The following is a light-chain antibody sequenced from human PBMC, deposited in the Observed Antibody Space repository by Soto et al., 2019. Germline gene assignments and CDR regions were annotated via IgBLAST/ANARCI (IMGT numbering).Light chain of an antibody. CDR1: SSDAGAYKY. CDR3: TSYVGNDIWV. CDR2: EVT. Sequence: QSALTQPPSASGSPGQSVTISCTGTSSDAGAYKYVSWYQQYPGKAPKLMIYEVTKRPSGVPDRFSGSKSGNTASLTVSGLQAEDEADYYCTSYVGNDIWVFGGGTQLTVL. J-gene: IGLJ7*01. V-gene: IGLV2-8*01.